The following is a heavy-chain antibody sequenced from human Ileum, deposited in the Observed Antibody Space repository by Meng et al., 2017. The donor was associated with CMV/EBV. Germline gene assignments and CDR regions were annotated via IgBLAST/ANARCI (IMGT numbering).Heavy chain of an antibody. CDR3: ARASKDYVGGHWDYGMDV. D-gene: IGHD2-21*01. J-gene: IGHJ6*02. V-gene: IGHV3-13*01. CDR1: GFTFSRYD. CDR2: IGTIFDT. Sequence: GGSLRLSCAASGFTFSRYDMHWVRQAPGKGLEGLSAIGTIFDTFYPGSVKGRFTISRDNAKNYLFLQMNNLRVGDTAVYDCARASKDYVGGHWDYGMDVWGQGTTVTVSS.